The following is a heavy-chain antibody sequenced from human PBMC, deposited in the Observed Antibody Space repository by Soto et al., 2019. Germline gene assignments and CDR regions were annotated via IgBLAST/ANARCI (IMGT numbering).Heavy chain of an antibody. D-gene: IGHD3-3*01. CDR1: GGTFSSHA. J-gene: IGHJ4*02. CDR2: IIPIFGAT. CDR3: ARAPFYEFWSGYYREKYFDY. V-gene: IGHV1-69*12. Sequence: QVQLVQSGSEVKKPGSSVKVSCKASGGTFSSHAISWVRQAPGQGLEGMGCIIPIFGATNYAQKFQGRVTITADESTATAYMELSSLRSEDTAVYYCARAPFYEFWSGYYREKYFDYWGRGSLVTVSS.